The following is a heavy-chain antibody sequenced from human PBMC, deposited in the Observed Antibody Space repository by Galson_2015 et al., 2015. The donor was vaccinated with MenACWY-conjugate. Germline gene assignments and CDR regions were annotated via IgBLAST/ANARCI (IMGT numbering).Heavy chain of an antibody. V-gene: IGHV3-23*01. CDR3: AKDGRTRTDGSGNYGYFDY. D-gene: IGHD3-10*01. CDR2: IGGRGGSGAGT. Sequence: SLRLSCAASGFTFNTHAMSWVRQAPGKGLEWVSGIGGRGGSGAGTYYADSVKGRFTISRDNSKNMLYLRMNSLRADDTAVYYCAKDGRTRTDGSGNYGYFDYWGQGTLVTVSS. CDR1: GFTFNTHA. J-gene: IGHJ4*02.